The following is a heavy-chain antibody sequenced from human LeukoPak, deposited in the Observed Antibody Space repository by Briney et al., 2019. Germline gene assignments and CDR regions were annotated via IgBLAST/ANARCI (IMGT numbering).Heavy chain of an antibody. J-gene: IGHJ4*02. V-gene: IGHV3-30*18. CDR1: GFTFSTSG. D-gene: IGHD3-22*01. CDR2: ISFDGSIK. CDR3: AKPPPQYYYDSSGH. Sequence: GGSLRLSCAASGFTFSTSGMHWVRQAPGKGLEWVAVISFDGSIKYYVDSVKGQFTISRDNSKNTVYLQMNSLRAEDTAVYYCAKPPPQYYYDSSGHWGQGTLVTVSS.